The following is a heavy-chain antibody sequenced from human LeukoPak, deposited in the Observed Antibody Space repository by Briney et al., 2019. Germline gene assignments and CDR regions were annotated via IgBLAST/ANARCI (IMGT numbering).Heavy chain of an antibody. Sequence: ASVKVSCKASGGTFSSYAISWVRQAPGQGLEWMGGIIPIFGTANYAQKFQGRVTITTDESTSTAYMELSSLRSEDTAVYYCARGRALRMWFDPWGQGTLVTVSS. J-gene: IGHJ5*02. V-gene: IGHV1-69*05. CDR2: IIPIFGTA. D-gene: IGHD2-15*01. CDR3: ARGRALRMWFDP. CDR1: GGTFSSYA.